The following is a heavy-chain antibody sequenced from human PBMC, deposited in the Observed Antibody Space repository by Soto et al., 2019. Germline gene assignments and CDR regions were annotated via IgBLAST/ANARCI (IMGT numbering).Heavy chain of an antibody. Sequence: SETLSLTCTVYGGSISSYYWSWIRQPTGKELECLGYIFYNGNTNYNPSLKSRVTISVDTSKNQFSLNLSSVTAADTAVYYCARCADSIGWYAQCYFDYRGQGTLVTVSS. J-gene: IGHJ4*02. CDR2: IFYNGNT. CDR1: GGSISSYY. D-gene: IGHD6-19*01. CDR3: ARCADSIGWYAQCYFDY. V-gene: IGHV4-59*01.